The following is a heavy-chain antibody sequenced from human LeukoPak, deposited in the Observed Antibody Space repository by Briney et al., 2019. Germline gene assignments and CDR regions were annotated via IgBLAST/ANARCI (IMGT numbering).Heavy chain of an antibody. J-gene: IGHJ4*02. CDR2: INHSGST. CDR3: ARKGRDGYNYYFDY. Sequence: SETLSLTCAVYGGSFSGYYWSWIRQPPGKGLEWIGEINHSGSTNYNPSLKSRVTISVDTSKNQFSLKLSSVTAADTAVYYCARKGRDGYNYYFDYWGQGTLVTVSS. CDR1: GGSFSGYY. D-gene: IGHD5-24*01. V-gene: IGHV4-34*01.